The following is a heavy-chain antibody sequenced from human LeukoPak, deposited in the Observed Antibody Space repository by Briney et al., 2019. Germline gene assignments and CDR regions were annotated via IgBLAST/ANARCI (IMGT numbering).Heavy chain of an antibody. V-gene: IGHV3-23*01. Sequence: GGSLRLSCAASGFTFYKNGMSWVRQAPGKGLEWVASSSAGSTYYAYSVEGRFTISRDNFKDTLYLEMNSLRAEDTATYYCTKENSTWDLVIWFDSWGQGTPVTVSS. J-gene: IGHJ5*01. CDR3: TKENSTWDLVIWFDS. D-gene: IGHD2/OR15-2a*01. CDR2: SSAGST. CDR1: GFTFYKNG.